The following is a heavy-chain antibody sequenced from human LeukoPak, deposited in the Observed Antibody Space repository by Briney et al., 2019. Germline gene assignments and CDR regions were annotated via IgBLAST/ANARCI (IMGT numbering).Heavy chain of an antibody. CDR3: ARVGEGDYGSGSYYYYMDV. CDR1: GYTFTSYG. V-gene: IGHV1-18*01. D-gene: IGHD3-10*01. J-gene: IGHJ6*03. CDR2: ISAYNGNT. Sequence: ASVKVSCKASGYTFTSYGISWVRQAPGQGLEWMGWISAYNGNTNYAQKLQGRVTMTTDTSTSTAYMELSSLRSEDTAVYYCARVGEGDYGSGSYYYYMDVWGKGTTVTVSS.